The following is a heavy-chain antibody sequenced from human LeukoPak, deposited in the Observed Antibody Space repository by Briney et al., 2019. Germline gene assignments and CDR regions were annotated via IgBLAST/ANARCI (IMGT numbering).Heavy chain of an antibody. V-gene: IGHV3-30*07. CDR2: PSCTVNNK. CDR1: GFTFNKSV. CDR3: ARARGEDYGDYVTLYFDF. Sequence: GRSLRISCASSGFTFNKSVLRWVRQAPGKGLGWLTFPSCTVNNKYCTKSVKGRFTISRDNAKNSLYLQMNSLRAEDTAVYYCARARGEDYGDYVTLYFDFWGQGTLVTVSS. D-gene: IGHD4-17*01. J-gene: IGHJ4*02.